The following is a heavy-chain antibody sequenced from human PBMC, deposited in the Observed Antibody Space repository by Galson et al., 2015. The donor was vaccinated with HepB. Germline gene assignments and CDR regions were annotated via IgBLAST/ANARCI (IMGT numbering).Heavy chain of an antibody. CDR3: AKSGCSSTSCYANWFDP. D-gene: IGHD2-2*01. Sequence: EWVSGISWNSGSIGYADSVKGRFTISRDNAKNSLYLQMNSLRAEDTALYYCAKSGCSSTSCYANWFDPWGQGTLVTVSS. J-gene: IGHJ5*02. V-gene: IGHV3-9*01. CDR2: ISWNSGSI.